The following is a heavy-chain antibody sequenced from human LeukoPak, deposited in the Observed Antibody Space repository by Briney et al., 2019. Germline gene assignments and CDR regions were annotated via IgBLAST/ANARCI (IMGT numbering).Heavy chain of an antibody. CDR3: ARDFEAAAVFDY. J-gene: IGHJ4*02. Sequence: ASVKVSCKASGYTFTGYYMHWVRQAPGQGLEWMGWINPNSGGTNYAQKFQGRVTMTRDTSISTAYMKLSRLRSDDTAVYYCARDFEAAAVFDYWGQGTLVTVSS. D-gene: IGHD6-13*01. CDR2: INPNSGGT. V-gene: IGHV1-2*02. CDR1: GYTFTGYY.